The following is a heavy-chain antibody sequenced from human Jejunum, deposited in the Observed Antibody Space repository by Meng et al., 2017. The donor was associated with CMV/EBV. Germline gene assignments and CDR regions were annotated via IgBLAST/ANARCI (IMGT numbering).Heavy chain of an antibody. CDR3: ARDPSNTSGRYAYFDS. CDR1: GYTFTHHG. D-gene: IGHD6-19*01. Sequence: QVHLLRFGGEVKKPGASLMVPCRASGYTFTHHGISWIRQAPGQGLEWLGWISCYNGDTIYAQKVQGRFTMTMDKSASTAYMDLRSLRSDDTAIYYCARDPSNTSGRYAYFDSWGQGTLVTVSS. J-gene: IGHJ4*02. V-gene: IGHV1-18*01. CDR2: ISCYNGDT.